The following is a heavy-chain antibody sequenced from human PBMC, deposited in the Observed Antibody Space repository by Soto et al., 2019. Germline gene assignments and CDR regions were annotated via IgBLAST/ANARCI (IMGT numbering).Heavy chain of an antibody. CDR2: IYYTGST. CDR3: ARHTPYVDTAMVFDY. V-gene: IGHV4-31*03. Sequence: PSETLSLTCSVSGGSINNGAYLWSWIRQRPGKGLEYIGYIYYTGSTYYNPSFKSRIAISVDTSKIQFSLRLSSVTAADTAVYYCARHTPYVDTAMVFDYWGQGTLVTVSS. CDR1: GGSINNGAYL. J-gene: IGHJ4*02. D-gene: IGHD5-18*01.